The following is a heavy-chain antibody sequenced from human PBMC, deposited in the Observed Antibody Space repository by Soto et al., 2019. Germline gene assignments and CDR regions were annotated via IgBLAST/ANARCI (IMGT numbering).Heavy chain of an antibody. V-gene: IGHV3-9*01. CDR3: AKDHGGGTYFFYTYMDV. J-gene: IGHJ6*03. Sequence: EVQLVESGGGLIQPGRSLRLSCAASGFTFVDYAMHWVRQPPGKGLEWVSTISWNSGSISYADSVRGRFTISGDNAKNALYLQMNSLRVEDTALYYCAKDHGGGTYFFYTYMDVWGKGTTVTVS. D-gene: IGHD3-16*01. CDR2: ISWNSGSI. CDR1: GFTFVDYA.